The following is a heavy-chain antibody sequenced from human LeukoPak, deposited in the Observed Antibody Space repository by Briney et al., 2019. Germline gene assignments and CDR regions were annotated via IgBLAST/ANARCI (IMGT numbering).Heavy chain of an antibody. D-gene: IGHD3-10*01. J-gene: IGHJ4*02. CDR1: GFTFSDYW. V-gene: IGHV3-74*01. Sequence: GGSLRLSCAASGFTFSDYWIHWVRQAPGKGLVWVSRINTDGSITNYADSVKGRFSISRDNAKNTLYLQMSSLRAEDTAVYYCARDRGPRTGFMVREAYDYWGQGTLVTVAS. CDR2: INTDGSIT. CDR3: ARDRGPRTGFMVREAYDY.